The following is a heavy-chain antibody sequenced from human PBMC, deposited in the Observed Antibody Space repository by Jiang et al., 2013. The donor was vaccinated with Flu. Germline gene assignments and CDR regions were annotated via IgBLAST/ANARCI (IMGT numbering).Heavy chain of an antibody. CDR1: GYTFTDYY. J-gene: IGHJ6*02. CDR3: ARDPPGVKFPPGSRSPEVYGMDV. V-gene: IGHV1-46*03. Sequence: GAEVKKPGASVTVSCKASGYTFTDYYIHWVRQAPGQGLEWMGIINTSGGRTTYAQKFQGRVTMTRDTSTNTVYMELSSLTSEDTATYFCARDPPGVKFPPGSRSPEVYGMDVWGPGTTVTVSS. D-gene: IGHD3-10*01. CDR2: INTSGGRT.